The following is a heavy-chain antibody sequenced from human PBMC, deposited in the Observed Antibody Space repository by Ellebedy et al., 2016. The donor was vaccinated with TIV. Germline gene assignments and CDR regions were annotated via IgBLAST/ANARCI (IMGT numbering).Heavy chain of an antibody. Sequence: SETLSLXCAVYGGSFSGYYWSWIRQPPGKGLEWIGEINHSGSSNYNPSLKSRVTISVDTSKNQFSLKLSSVTAADTAVYYCAGGELERLVLGAFDIWGQGTMVTVSS. D-gene: IGHD1-1*01. J-gene: IGHJ3*02. CDR1: GGSFSGYY. CDR2: INHSGSS. V-gene: IGHV4-34*01. CDR3: AGGELERLVLGAFDI.